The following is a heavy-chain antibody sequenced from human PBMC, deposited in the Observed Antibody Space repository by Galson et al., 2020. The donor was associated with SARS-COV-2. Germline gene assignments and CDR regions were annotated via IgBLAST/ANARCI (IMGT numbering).Heavy chain of an antibody. CDR1: GDSISNKW. CDR3: ARCATDYGSHDY. Sequence: SETLSLTCAVSGDSISNKWWSWVRQPPGKGLEWIGEIFHTGSTNYNPSLESRAIIFVDKSNNQFSLKLSSVTAADTAVYYCARCATDYGSHDYWGQGLLVTVSS. V-gene: IGHV4-4*02. J-gene: IGHJ4*02. CDR2: IFHTGST. D-gene: IGHD3-10*01.